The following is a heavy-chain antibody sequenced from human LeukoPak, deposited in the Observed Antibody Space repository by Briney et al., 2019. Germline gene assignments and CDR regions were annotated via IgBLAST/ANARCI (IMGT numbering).Heavy chain of an antibody. D-gene: IGHD6-13*01. V-gene: IGHV3-23*01. CDR3: GRAVVGTTAYYFDY. J-gene: IGHJ4*02. CDR1: GLTFNSHA. Sequence: GGSLRLSCAASGLTFNSHAMRWVRQAPGKGLEWVSAISGNGNNVHYSDSVKGRFTISRDNSKNTLYLQMNSLRGDDTAVYYCGRAVVGTTAYYFDYWGQGTLVTVSA. CDR2: ISGNGNNV.